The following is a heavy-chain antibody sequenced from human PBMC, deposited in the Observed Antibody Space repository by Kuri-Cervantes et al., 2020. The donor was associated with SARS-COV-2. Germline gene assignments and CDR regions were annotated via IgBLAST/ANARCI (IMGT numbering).Heavy chain of an antibody. J-gene: IGHJ6*03. D-gene: IGHD1-26*01. CDR1: GFAFSSYA. CDR2: ISGSGSST. V-gene: IGHV3-23*01. Sequence: GGSLRLSCAASGFAFSSYAMSWVRQAPGKGLEWVSAISGSGSSTYYADSVRGRFTLSRDNSKNTLYLQMNSLRAEDTAVYYCAKASLVGYYYYYMDVWGKGTTVTVSS. CDR3: AKASLVGYYYYYMDV.